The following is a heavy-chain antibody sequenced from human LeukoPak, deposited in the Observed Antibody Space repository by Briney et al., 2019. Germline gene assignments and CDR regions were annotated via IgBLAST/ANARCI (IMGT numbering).Heavy chain of an antibody. CDR1: GYTFTSYW. CDR2: INSDGSST. J-gene: IGHJ3*01. Sequence: SCKASGYTFTSYWMHWVRQAPGKGLVWVSRINSDGSSTSYADSVKGRFTISRDNAKNTLYLQMNSLRAEDTAVYYCASTDSEPSWGQGTMVTVSS. CDR3: ASTDSEPS. D-gene: IGHD3-22*01. V-gene: IGHV3-74*01.